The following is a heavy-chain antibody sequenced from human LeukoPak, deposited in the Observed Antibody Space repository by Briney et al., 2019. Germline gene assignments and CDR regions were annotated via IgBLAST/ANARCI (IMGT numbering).Heavy chain of an antibody. CDR3: AREPYPYYDFWSGYYLYGMDV. D-gene: IGHD3-3*01. V-gene: IGHV3-23*01. Sequence: GGSLRLSCAASGFTFSSYAMSWVRQAPGKGLEWVSAISGSGGSTYYADSVKGRFTISRDNSKNTLYLQMNSLRAEDTAVYYCAREPYPYYDFWSGYYLYGMDVWGQGTTVTVSS. CDR2: ISGSGGST. J-gene: IGHJ6*02. CDR1: GFTFSSYA.